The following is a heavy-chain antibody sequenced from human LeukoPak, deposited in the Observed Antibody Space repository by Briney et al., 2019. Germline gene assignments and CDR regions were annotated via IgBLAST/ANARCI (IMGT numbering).Heavy chain of an antibody. CDR2: MNPNSGNT. CDR1: GYTFTSYD. CDR3: ASFYYDSSCYYSAFDM. Sequence: ASVKVSCKASGYTFTSYDINWVRQATGQGLEWMGWMNPNSGNTGYAQKFQGGVTMTRHTSISTAYMELSSLISEDTAVYYCASFYYDSSCYYSAFDMWGKGTMVTVSS. V-gene: IGHV1-8*01. J-gene: IGHJ3*02. D-gene: IGHD3-22*01.